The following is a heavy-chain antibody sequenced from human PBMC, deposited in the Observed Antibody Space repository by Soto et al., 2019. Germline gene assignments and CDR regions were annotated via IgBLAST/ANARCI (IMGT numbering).Heavy chain of an antibody. J-gene: IGHJ4*02. CDR1: GGSISGSY. CDR3: ARSVAVPGAHIDY. Sequence: PSVTLSLTCSVSGGSISGSYWSWIRQSPGKGLEWLGYVYYTGSTNYSPSLRSRVSISVDTSKNEFSLRLSSVTAADTAVYFCARSVAVPGAHIDYWGQGTQVTVSS. CDR2: VYYTGST. D-gene: IGHD2-8*02. V-gene: IGHV4-59*01.